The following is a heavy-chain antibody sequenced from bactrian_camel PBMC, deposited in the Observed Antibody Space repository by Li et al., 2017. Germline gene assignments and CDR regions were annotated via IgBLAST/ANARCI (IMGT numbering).Heavy chain of an antibody. CDR3: ATAVVAGSGY. CDR1: GHSRGSNC. D-gene: IGHD6*01. Sequence: QVQLVESGGGSVQAGGSLRLSCVVSGHSRGSNCVGWYCLPPGRAPAEREGIAAIRRSGGETWYAGSVKGRFTITQDSARNTVYLQMNSLKSEDTALYYCATAVVAGSGYWGQGTQVTVS. V-gene: IGHV3-3*01. CDR2: IRRSGGET. J-gene: IGHJ4*01.